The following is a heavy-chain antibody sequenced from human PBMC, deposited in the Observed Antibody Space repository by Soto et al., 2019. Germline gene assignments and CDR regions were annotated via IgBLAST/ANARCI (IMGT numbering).Heavy chain of an antibody. Sequence: GGSLRLSCAASGFTFSSYWMSWVRQAPGKGLEWVANIKQDGSEKYYADSVKGRFTISRDNSKNTLYLQMNSLRAEDTAVYYCAKLDWNYEKSYWGQGTLVTVSS. CDR3: AKLDWNYEKSY. CDR2: IKQDGSEK. J-gene: IGHJ4*02. V-gene: IGHV3-7*05. CDR1: GFTFSSYW. D-gene: IGHD1-7*01.